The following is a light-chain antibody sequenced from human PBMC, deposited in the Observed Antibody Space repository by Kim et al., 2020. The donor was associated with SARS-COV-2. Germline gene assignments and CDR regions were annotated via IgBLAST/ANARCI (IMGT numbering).Light chain of an antibody. V-gene: IGKV3-20*01. Sequence: LSPGERATPSCRASQTVRSSYLAWYQQKPGQAPRLLIYGASSRPTGIPDRFSGSGSGTDFTLIISRLEPEDFAVYYWQQYGSSPGTFGQGTKLEI. J-gene: IGKJ2*02. CDR1: QTVRSSY. CDR3: QQYGSSPGT. CDR2: GAS.